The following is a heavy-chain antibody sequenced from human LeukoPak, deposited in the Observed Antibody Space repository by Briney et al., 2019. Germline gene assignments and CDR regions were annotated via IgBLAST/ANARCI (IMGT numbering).Heavy chain of an antibody. Sequence: GGSLRLSCATSQFNFNKFGMTWVRQAPGKGLEWVSSFSGNGGSTQYADSVQGRFAISRDNSKNTLYLQMNSLRAEDTAVYYCAKDLGAFITMVRGDWFDPWGQGTLVTVSS. CDR1: QFNFNKFG. CDR3: AKDLGAFITMVRGDWFDP. CDR2: FSGNGGST. J-gene: IGHJ5*02. D-gene: IGHD3-10*01. V-gene: IGHV3-23*01.